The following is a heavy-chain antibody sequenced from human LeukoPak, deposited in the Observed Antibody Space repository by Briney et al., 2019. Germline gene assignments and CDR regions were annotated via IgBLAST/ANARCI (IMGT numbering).Heavy chain of an antibody. J-gene: IGHJ4*02. V-gene: IGHV4-30-4*08. CDR1: GGSISSGDYY. D-gene: IGHD3-10*01. CDR3: ARFTMVRGVIPFDY. CDR2: IYYSGST. Sequence: SQTLSLTCTVSGGSISSGDYYWSWIRQPPGKGLEWIGYIYYSGSTYYNPSLKSRVTTSVDTSKNQFSLKLSSVTAADTAVYYCARFTMVRGVIPFDYWGQGTLVTVSS.